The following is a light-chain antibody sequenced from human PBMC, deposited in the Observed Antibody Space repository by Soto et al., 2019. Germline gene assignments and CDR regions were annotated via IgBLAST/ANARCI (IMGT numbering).Light chain of an antibody. J-gene: IGKJ1*01. CDR2: GTS. Sequence: EIVVTQSPGTLSLSPGERATLSCRASQSVISSYLAWYQQKPAQAPRLLIYGTSTRATGIPDRFSGSGSGTDITLTISRLEPEDFAVYFCQQYGDSPWTFGQGTKVEIK. CDR1: QSVISSY. V-gene: IGKV3-20*01. CDR3: QQYGDSPWT.